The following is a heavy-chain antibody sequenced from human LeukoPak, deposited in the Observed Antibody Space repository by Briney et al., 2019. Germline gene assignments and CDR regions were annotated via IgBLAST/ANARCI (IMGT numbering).Heavy chain of an antibody. CDR3: ARGYCSGGSCYSYYYYNYMDV. CDR2: IYTSGST. V-gene: IGHV4-61*02. Sequence: SQTLSLTCTVSGGSISSGSYYWSWIRQPAGEGLEWIGRIYTSGSTNYNPSLKSRVTISVDTSKNQFSLKLSSVTAADTAVYYCARGYCSGGSCYSYYYYNYMDVWGKGTTVTVSS. D-gene: IGHD2-15*01. J-gene: IGHJ6*03. CDR1: GGSISSGSYY.